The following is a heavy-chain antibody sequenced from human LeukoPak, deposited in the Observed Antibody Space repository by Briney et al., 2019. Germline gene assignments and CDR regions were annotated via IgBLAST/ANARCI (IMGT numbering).Heavy chain of an antibody. D-gene: IGHD1-26*01. V-gene: IGHV3-21*01. CDR1: GFTFSSYS. J-gene: IGHJ5*02. Sequence: GGSLRLSCAASGFTFSSYSMNWVRQAPGKGLEWVSSISSSSYIYYADSVKGRFTISRDNAKNSLYLQMNSPRAEDTAVYYCARDGASGSYTNWFDPWGQGTLVTVSS. CDR3: ARDGASGSYTNWFDP. CDR2: ISSSSYI.